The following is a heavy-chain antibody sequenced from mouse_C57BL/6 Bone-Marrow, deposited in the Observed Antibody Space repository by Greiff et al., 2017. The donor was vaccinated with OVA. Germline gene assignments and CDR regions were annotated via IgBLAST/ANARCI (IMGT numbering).Heavy chain of an antibody. Sequence: EVKVVESGGGLVKPGGSLKLSCAASGFTFSDYGMHWVRQAPEKGLEWVAYISSGSSTIYYADTVKGRFTISRDNAKNTLFLQMTSLRSEDTAMYYCARPTTVVATGGLPDYWGQGTSVTVSS. CDR2: ISSGSSTI. J-gene: IGHJ4*01. CDR1: GFTFSDYG. V-gene: IGHV5-17*01. CDR3: ARPTTVVATGGLPDY. D-gene: IGHD1-1*01.